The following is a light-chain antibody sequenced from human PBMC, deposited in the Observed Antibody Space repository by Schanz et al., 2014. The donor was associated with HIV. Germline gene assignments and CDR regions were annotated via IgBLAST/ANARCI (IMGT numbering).Light chain of an antibody. CDR3: QQRSNWPAYT. V-gene: IGKV3D-20*02. J-gene: IGKJ2*01. CDR1: QSVTSSY. CDR2: GAS. Sequence: EIVLTQSPVILSLSPGERATLSCRASQSVTSSYLAWYQQKPGQSPRLLMYGASIRATGIPDRFSGSVSGTDFTLTISSLQSEDFAVYYCQQRSNWPAYTFGQGTKLEIK.